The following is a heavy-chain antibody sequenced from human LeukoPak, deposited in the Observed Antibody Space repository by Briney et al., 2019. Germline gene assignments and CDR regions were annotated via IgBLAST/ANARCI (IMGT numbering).Heavy chain of an antibody. D-gene: IGHD2-2*02. CDR3: ARGGSAAINY. Sequence: SETLSLTCTVSGGAITSRSYCWAWIRQPPGRGLEWIGNIYYGGGTYYNSSLKSRVTISVDTSKNQFSLKLSSVTAADTAVYYCARGGSAAINYWGQGTLVTVSS. V-gene: IGHV4-39*07. J-gene: IGHJ4*02. CDR2: IYYGGGT. CDR1: GGAITSRSYC.